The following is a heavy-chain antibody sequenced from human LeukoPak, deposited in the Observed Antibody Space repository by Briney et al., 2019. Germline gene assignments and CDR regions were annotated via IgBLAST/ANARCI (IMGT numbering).Heavy chain of an antibody. V-gene: IGHV3-21*01. D-gene: IGHD5-24*01. CDR1: GFTFSRYT. J-gene: IGHJ4*02. CDR2: ITSSSTYI. CDR3: ATPGDGYNYSFDY. Sequence: GGSLRLSCAASGFTFSRYTMNWVRQAPGKGLEWVSSITSSSTYIYYADSLKGRFTISRDNAKNSLCLQMNSLRAEDTAVYYCATPGDGYNYSFDYWGQGTLVTVSS.